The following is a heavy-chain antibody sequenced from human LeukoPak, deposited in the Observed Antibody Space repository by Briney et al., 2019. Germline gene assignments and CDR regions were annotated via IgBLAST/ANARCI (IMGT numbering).Heavy chain of an antibody. J-gene: IGHJ4*02. V-gene: IGHV5-51*01. D-gene: IGHD1-26*01. CDR3: ARRRDLYSGSYYPFDY. Sequence: GESLKISCKGSGYSFTSYWIGWVRQMPGKGLKWMGIIYPGDSDARYSPSFQGQVTISADESISTAYLQWSSLKASDTAMYYCARRRDLYSGSYYPFDYWGQGTLVTVSS. CDR2: IYPGDSDA. CDR1: GYSFTSYW.